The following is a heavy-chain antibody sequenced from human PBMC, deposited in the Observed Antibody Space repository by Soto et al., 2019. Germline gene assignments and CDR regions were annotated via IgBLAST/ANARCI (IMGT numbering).Heavy chain of an antibody. D-gene: IGHD1-26*01. CDR2: IYHSGST. CDR3: AAGGGLTRYY. J-gene: IGHJ4*02. CDR1: GGSISSYD. V-gene: IGHV4-59*04. Sequence: TSETLSLTCTVSGGSISSYDGSWIRQPPGKGLEWIGYIYHSGSTYYNPSLKSRVTISVDRSKNQFSLKLRSVTAADTAVYYCAAGGGLTRYYWGQGTLVTVSS.